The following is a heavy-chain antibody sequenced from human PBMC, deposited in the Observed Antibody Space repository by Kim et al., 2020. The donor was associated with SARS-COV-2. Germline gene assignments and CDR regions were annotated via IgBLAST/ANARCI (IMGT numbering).Heavy chain of an antibody. J-gene: IGHJ4*02. CDR2: INPSGGST. Sequence: ASVKVSCKASGYTFTSYYMHWVRQAPGQGLEWMGIINPSGGSTSYAQKFQGRVTMTRDTSTSTVYMELRSLRSEDTAVYYCARDYYGSGSYYNANYYFDYWGQGTLVTVSS. V-gene: IGHV1-46*01. CDR3: ARDYYGSGSYYNANYYFDY. CDR1: GYTFTSYY. D-gene: IGHD3-10*01.